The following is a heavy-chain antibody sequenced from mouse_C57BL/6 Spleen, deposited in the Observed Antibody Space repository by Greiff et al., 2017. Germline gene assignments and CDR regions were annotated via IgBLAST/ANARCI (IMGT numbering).Heavy chain of an antibody. Sequence: VQLQQSGAELVRPGASVKLSCTASGFNIKDDYMHWVKQRPEQGLEWIGWIDPENGDTEYASKFQGKATITADTSSNTAYLQLSSLTSEDTAVYSCTKGPRGFAYWGQGTLVTVSA. V-gene: IGHV14-4*01. J-gene: IGHJ3*01. D-gene: IGHD3-3*01. CDR2: IDPENGDT. CDR3: TKGPRGFAY. CDR1: GFNIKDDY.